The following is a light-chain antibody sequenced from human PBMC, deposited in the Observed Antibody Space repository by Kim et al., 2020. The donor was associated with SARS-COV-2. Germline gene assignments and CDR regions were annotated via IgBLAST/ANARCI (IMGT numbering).Light chain of an antibody. V-gene: IGLV1-44*01. J-gene: IGLJ1*01. Sequence: GQRVTISCSGSGSNVGTNIVNWYQQVPGTAPKRLIYSNNQRPSGVPDRFSGSKSGTSASLAISGLQSEDEAHYYCAAWDESLSGYVFGTGTKVTVL. CDR1: GSNVGTNI. CDR3: AAWDESLSGYV. CDR2: SNN.